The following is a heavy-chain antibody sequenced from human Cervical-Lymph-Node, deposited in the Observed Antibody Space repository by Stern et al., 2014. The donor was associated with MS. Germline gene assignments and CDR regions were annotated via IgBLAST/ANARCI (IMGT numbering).Heavy chain of an antibody. CDR3: GRYRRADCSDGVCVGGLGMDV. CDR1: GFSLNTSGMC. D-gene: IGHD2-8*01. CDR2: IDWEDEK. V-gene: IGHV2-70*01. Sequence: QVTLRESGPAIVKPTQTLTLTCSFSGFSLNTSGMCVSWIRQPPGKDLEWLALIDWEDEKYYSPSLKTRLTISKDTPKNQVVLTMTNVDHVDTATYYWGRYRRADCSDGVCVGGLGMDVWGQGTTVIVSS. J-gene: IGHJ6*02.